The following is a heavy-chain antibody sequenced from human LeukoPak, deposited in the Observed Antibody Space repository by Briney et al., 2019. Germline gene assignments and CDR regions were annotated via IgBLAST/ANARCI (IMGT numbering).Heavy chain of an antibody. Sequence: PSETLSLTCTVSGGSTTTYCWSWIRQSAEKGLEWIGRIYPSGSTYYNPSLKSRVTILIDKSKNQFSLRLTSVTAADTAVYYCARDRSGYSEYYLDYWGQGSLVTVSS. V-gene: IGHV4-4*07. D-gene: IGHD5-12*01. CDR2: IYPSGST. J-gene: IGHJ4*02. CDR3: ARDRSGYSEYYLDY. CDR1: GGSTTTYC.